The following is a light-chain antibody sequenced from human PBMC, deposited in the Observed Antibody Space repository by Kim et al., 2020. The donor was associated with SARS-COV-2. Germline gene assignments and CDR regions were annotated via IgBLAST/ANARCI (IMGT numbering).Light chain of an antibody. CDR3: QAWDSSTYV. J-gene: IGLJ1*01. CDR2: QDS. Sequence: VSPGQTASITCYGDKLGDKYACWYKQKPGQSAVLVIYQDSKRPSGIPERFSGSNAGNTATLTISGTQAMDEADYYCQAWDSSTYVFGTGTKVTVL. V-gene: IGLV3-1*01. CDR1: KLGDKY.